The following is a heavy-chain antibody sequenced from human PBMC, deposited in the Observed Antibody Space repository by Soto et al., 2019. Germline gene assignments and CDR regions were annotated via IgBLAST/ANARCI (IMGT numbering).Heavy chain of an antibody. CDR3: VREGGAPAAIGHYYYGMDV. Sequence: ESGGGVVQPGRSLRLSCAASGFTFNKFDLHWVRQAPGKGLQWVAVTSFDGNKNYYAASVKGRFTISRDNSNNTLHLQMNNLRDDDTAVYYCVREGGAPAAIGHYYYGMDVWGQGTAVTVSS. CDR2: TSFDGNKN. D-gene: IGHD2-2*02. CDR1: GFTFNKFD. J-gene: IGHJ6*02. V-gene: IGHV3-30*07.